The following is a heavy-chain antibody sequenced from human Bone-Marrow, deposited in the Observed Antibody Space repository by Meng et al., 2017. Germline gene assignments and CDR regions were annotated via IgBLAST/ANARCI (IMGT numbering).Heavy chain of an antibody. D-gene: IGHD1-26*01. CDR3: AKDSGSHDY. Sequence: GESLKISCAASGFTFSNVWMSWVRQAPGKGLEWVGRIKNKIDAGTTEYAAPVKGRFTISRDDSKNTVYLEMNSLKPDDTAVYYCAKDSGSHDYWGQGTLVTVSS. J-gene: IGHJ4*02. V-gene: IGHV3-15*01. CDR1: GFTFSNVW. CDR2: IKNKIDAGTT.